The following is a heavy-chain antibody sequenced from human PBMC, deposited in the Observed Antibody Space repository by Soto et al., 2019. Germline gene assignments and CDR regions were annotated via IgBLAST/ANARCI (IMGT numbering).Heavy chain of an antibody. V-gene: IGHV3-15*01. CDR3: STKRTGITTIGHGY. D-gene: IGHD1-20*01. CDR1: GFTFSNAW. Sequence: PGVPLRLSWSASGFTFSNAWMTWVRQAPGKGLEWVGRIKSKTDGGTTDYAAAVKGRFTISRDDSKNTVYLQMNGLEAEDKAVYYCSTKRTGITTIGHGYRGKGTLVPVSS. J-gene: IGHJ4*02. CDR2: IKSKTDGGTT.